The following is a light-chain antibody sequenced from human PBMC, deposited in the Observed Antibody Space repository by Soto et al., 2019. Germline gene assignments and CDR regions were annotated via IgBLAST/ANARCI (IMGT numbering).Light chain of an antibody. CDR2: GAS. V-gene: IGKV1-39*01. Sequence: DIPMTQSPSSLSASVGDRVTITCRSSQSISTYIHWYQQKPGKAPELLIYGASILQTGVPSRFSGSGSGTDFTLAISGLQHEDFATCYWQQSYNTRYTFGQGTKLEMK. CDR1: QSISTY. J-gene: IGKJ2*01. CDR3: QQSYNTRYT.